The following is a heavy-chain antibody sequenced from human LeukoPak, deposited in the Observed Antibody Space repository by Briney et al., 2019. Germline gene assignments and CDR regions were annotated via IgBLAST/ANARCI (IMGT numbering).Heavy chain of an antibody. CDR1: GYTFTGYY. Sequence: GASVKVSCKASGYTFTGYYMHWVRQAPGQGLEWMGWINPNSGGTNYAQKFQGWVTMTRDTSISTAYMELSRLRSDDTAVYYCARSEAEGSSWYPTLFTYYGMDVWGQGTTVTVSS. D-gene: IGHD6-13*01. V-gene: IGHV1-2*04. CDR2: INPNSGGT. J-gene: IGHJ6*02. CDR3: ARSEAEGSSWYPTLFTYYGMDV.